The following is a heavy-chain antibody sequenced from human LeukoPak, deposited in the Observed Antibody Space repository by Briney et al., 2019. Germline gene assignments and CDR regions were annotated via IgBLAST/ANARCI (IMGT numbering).Heavy chain of an antibody. V-gene: IGHV3-30*02. CDR3: AKEGSGWYYLDY. CDR2: IESDGTKE. D-gene: IGHD6-19*01. Sequence: GGSLRLSCAASGFRFISYDIHWVRQARSKGLEWVTFIESDGTKEYYADSVKGRFTISRDNSKNTVYVQMNTLRAEDTAVYYCAKEGSGWYYLDYWGQGTVVTVSS. CDR1: GFRFISYD. J-gene: IGHJ4*02.